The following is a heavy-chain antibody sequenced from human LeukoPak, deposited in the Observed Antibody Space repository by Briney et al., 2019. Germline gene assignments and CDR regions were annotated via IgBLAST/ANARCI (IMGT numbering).Heavy chain of an antibody. D-gene: IGHD1-26*01. CDR3: ARIMGIYSGSPLDY. Sequence: ASVEVSCKTSGYTFTRYYIHWVRQALGQGLEWMGWINPSGGATNYAQNFQGGVTMTRDTSISTAYMELSNLRSDDTAVYYCARIMGIYSGSPLDYWGQGTLVTVSS. CDR1: GYTFTRYY. CDR2: INPSGGAT. J-gene: IGHJ4*02. V-gene: IGHV1-2*02.